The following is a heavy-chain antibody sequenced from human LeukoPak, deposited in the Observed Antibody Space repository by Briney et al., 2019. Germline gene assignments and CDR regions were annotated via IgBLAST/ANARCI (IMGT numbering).Heavy chain of an antibody. D-gene: IGHD1-1*01. CDR3: ASLNNDDY. CDR2: IKNDGSKK. J-gene: IGHJ4*02. V-gene: IGHV3-7*01. CDR1: GFTFSNYW. Sequence: GGSLRLSCAASGFTFSNYWMSWVRQAPGKGLEWVANIKNDGSKKYYVDSVKGRFTISRDNAKNSLYLQMNSLRVEDTAVYYCASLNNDDYWGQGTLVTVPS.